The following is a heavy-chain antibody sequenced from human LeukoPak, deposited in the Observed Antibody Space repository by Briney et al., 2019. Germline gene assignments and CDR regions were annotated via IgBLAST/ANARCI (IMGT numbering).Heavy chain of an antibody. CDR1: GFTFSSYG. Sequence: PGGSLRLSCAASGFTFSSYGMHWVRQAPGKGLEWVAFIRYDGSNKYYADSVKGRFTISRDNSKNTLYLQMNSLRAEDTAVYYCAKVQERQWLVHDYYYYMDVWGKGTTVTISS. V-gene: IGHV3-30*02. CDR2: IRYDGSNK. J-gene: IGHJ6*03. CDR3: AKVQERQWLVHDYYYYMDV. D-gene: IGHD6-19*01.